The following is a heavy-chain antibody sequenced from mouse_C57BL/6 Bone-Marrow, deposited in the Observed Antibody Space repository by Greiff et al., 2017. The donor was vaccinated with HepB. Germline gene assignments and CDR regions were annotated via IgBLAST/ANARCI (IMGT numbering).Heavy chain of an antibody. J-gene: IGHJ4*01. CDR3: ARGSNYPLGAMDY. CDR2: IDPEDGEN. D-gene: IGHD2-5*01. Sequence: EVQLQQSGAELVKPGASVKLSCTASGFNIQDYYMHWVKQRTEQGLEWIGRIDPEDGENQYAPKFPGTATITADTSSNTAYLQLSSLTSEDTAVYYCARGSNYPLGAMDYWGQGTSVTVSS. CDR1: GFNIQDYY. V-gene: IGHV14-2*01.